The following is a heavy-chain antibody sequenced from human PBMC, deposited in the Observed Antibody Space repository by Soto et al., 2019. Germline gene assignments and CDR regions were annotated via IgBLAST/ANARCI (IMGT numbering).Heavy chain of an antibody. Sequence: GSLRLSCAASGFTFSSYAMRWVRQAPGKGLEWVSAISGSGYSTYYADSVKGRFTISRDNSKNTLYLQMNSLRAEDTAVHYCAKTLYYYDTSGYQWGQGTLVTVSS. CDR3: AKTLYYYDTSGYQ. V-gene: IGHV3-23*01. J-gene: IGHJ4*02. D-gene: IGHD3-22*01. CDR1: GFTFSSYA. CDR2: ISGSGYST.